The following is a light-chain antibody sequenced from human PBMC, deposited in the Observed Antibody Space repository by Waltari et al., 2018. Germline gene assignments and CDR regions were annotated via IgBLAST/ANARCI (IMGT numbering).Light chain of an antibody. CDR1: QCLLDRDGKTH. V-gene: IGKV2-29*02. CDR2: DVS. Sequence: QCLLDRDGKTHLYWYRQKPGQSPHLLIYDVSSRFSGVPDRFSGSGSGTDFTLNISRVEAEDVGVYYCMQGKQIPRTFGQGTKVETK. CDR3: MQGKQIPRT. J-gene: IGKJ1*01.